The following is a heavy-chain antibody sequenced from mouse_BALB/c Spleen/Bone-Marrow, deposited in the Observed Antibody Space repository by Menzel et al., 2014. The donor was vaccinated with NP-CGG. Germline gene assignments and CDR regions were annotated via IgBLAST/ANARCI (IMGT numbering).Heavy chain of an antibody. V-gene: IGHV1-69*02. CDR1: GYTFTSYW. CDR3: ARALGDGYYYAMDY. J-gene: IGHJ4*01. CDR2: IDPSDSET. D-gene: IGHD2-3*01. Sequence: QVQLQQSGAELVKPGAPVKLSCEASGYTFTSYWMNWVKQRPGRGLEWIGRIDPSDSETHYNQKFKDKATLTEDKSSSTAYIQLSSLTSEDSAVYYCARALGDGYYYAMDYWGQGTSVTVSS.